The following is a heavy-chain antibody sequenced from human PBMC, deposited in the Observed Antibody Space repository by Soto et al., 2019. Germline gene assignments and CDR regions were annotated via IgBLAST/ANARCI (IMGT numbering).Heavy chain of an antibody. CDR3: AAEGPELLYDAFGI. V-gene: IGHV1-58*01. CDR2: IVVGSGNT. CDR1: GFTFTSSA. J-gene: IGHJ3*02. D-gene: IGHD3-10*01. Sequence: GASVKVSCKASGFTFTSSAVQWVRQARGQRLEWIGWIVVGSGNTNYAQKFQERVTITRDMSTSTAYMELSSLRSEDTAVYYCAAEGPELLYDAFGIWGQGTMVTVSS.